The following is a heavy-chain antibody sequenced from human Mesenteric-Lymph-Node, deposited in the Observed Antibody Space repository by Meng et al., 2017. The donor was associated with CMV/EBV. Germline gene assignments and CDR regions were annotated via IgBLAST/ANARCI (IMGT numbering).Heavy chain of an antibody. CDR3: TRGYSTSFY. V-gene: IGHV4-4*02. CDR1: GGSIVNTNW. J-gene: IGHJ4*02. CDR2: IYQSGAT. D-gene: IGHD2-8*01. Sequence: SLPRAVSGGSIVNTNWWSWVRQSPGPGLQLIWEIYQSGATEYSPSLKGRVTIEVDKSKNQCSLNLTSVTAADTAIYYCTRGYSTSFYWGQGALVTVSS.